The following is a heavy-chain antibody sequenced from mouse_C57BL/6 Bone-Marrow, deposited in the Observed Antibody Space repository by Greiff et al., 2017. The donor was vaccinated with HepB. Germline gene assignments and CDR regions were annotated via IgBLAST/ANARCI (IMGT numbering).Heavy chain of an antibody. CDR2: IDPETGGT. CDR3: TRGGRMDY. CDR1: GYTFTDYE. V-gene: IGHV1-15*01. J-gene: IGHJ4*01. Sequence: QVQLQQSGAELVRPGASVTLSCKASGYTFTDYEMHWVKQTPVHGLEWIGAIDPETGGTAYNQKFKGKAILTADKASSTAYMELRSLTSEDSAVYYCTRGGRMDYWGQGTSVTVSS.